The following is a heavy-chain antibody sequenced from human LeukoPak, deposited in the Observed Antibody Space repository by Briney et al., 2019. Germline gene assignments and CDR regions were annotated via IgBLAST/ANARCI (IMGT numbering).Heavy chain of an antibody. CDR3: ARRSLAVTGIPDY. CDR2: IWYDGSNK. Sequence: GGSLRLSCAASGFTFSNYGMHWVRQAPGKGLQWVAVIWYDGSNKYYADSVKGRFTISRDNSKNTLYLQMNSLRAEDTAVYYCARRSLAVTGIPDYWGQGTLVTVSS. CDR1: GFTFSNYG. J-gene: IGHJ4*02. D-gene: IGHD6-19*01. V-gene: IGHV3-33*01.